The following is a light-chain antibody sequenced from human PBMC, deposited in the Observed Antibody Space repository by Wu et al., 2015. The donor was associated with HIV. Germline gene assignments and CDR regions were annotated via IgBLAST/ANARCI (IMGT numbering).Light chain of an antibody. CDR2: GAS. CDR3: QQRSNWRVS. CDR1: QSVSSNF. J-gene: IGKJ2*03. Sequence: EIVLTQSPGTLSLSPGERATLSCRASQSVSSNFLAWYQHRPGQAPRLLIYGASNRATGIPDRFSSSGSGTDFTLTISRLEPEDSAVYYCQQRSNWRVSFGQGTKLEIK. V-gene: IGKV3D-20*02.